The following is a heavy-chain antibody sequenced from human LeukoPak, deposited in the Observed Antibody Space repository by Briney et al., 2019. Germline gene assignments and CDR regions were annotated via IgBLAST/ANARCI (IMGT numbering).Heavy chain of an antibody. CDR3: AREDCSSTSCYTPFDY. Sequence: PGGSLRLSCAASGFTLSSYWIHWVRQVPGKGLVWVSRISSDGTTANYADSVKGRFTISRDNAKNSLYLQMNSLRDEDTAVYYCAREDCSSTSCYTPFDYWGQGTLVTVSS. CDR1: GFTLSSYW. CDR2: ISSDGTTA. V-gene: IGHV3-74*01. D-gene: IGHD2-2*02. J-gene: IGHJ4*02.